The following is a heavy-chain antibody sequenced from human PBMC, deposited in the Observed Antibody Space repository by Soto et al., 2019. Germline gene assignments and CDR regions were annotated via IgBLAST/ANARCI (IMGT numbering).Heavy chain of an antibody. Sequence: GGSLRLSCAASGFTFDDYAMHWVRQAPGKGLEWVSGISWNSGSIGYADSVKGRFTISRDNAKNSLYLQMNSLRAEDTALYYCAKVARLWFDHMEVWGKGTTVTVSS. CDR1: GFTFDDYA. CDR2: ISWNSGSI. CDR3: AKVARLWFDHMEV. V-gene: IGHV3-9*01. J-gene: IGHJ6*03. D-gene: IGHD3-10*01.